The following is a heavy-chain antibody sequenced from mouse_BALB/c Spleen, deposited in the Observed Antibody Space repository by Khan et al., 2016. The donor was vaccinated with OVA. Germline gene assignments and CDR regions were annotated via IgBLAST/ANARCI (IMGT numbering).Heavy chain of an antibody. D-gene: IGHD2-3*01. J-gene: IGHJ4*01. Sequence: QVQLQQSGPGLVAPSQSLSITCTVSGFSLTSYGIHWVHQPPGKGLEWLVVIWSDGSTNYNSVLKSRLSISKDNSKSQVFLKMNSLHTDDTAIYYCARWFDGYSSLYAMDYWGQGTSVTVSS. CDR3: ARWFDGYSSLYAMDY. CDR1: GFSLTSYG. V-gene: IGHV2-6*02. CDR2: IWSDGST.